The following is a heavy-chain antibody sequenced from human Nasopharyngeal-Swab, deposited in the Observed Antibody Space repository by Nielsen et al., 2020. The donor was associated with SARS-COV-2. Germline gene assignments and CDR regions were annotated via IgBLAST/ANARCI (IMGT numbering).Heavy chain of an antibody. V-gene: IGHV3-7*03. Sequence: GESLKISCAASAFTFSRYWMSWVRQAPGKGLEWVANIKEDGSDKYYVDFVKGRFTISRDNAKNSLYLQTNSLRVEDTAVYYCAKAPYLRGLDVWGQGTTVTVSS. CDR2: IKEDGSDK. CDR1: AFTFSRYW. D-gene: IGHD2-21*01. CDR3: AKAPYLRGLDV. J-gene: IGHJ6*02.